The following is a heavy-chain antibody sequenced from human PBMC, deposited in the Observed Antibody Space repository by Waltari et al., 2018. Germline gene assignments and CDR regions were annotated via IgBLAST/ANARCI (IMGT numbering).Heavy chain of an antibody. Sequence: QVQLVQSGAEVKKPGASVKVSCKASGYTFTSYDINWVRQATGQGLEWMGWENPNSGNTGYAQKFQGRVTMTRNTSISTAYMELSSLRSEDTAVYYCARGPTVTTVDGMDVWGQGTTVTVSS. CDR3: ARGPTVTTVDGMDV. CDR2: ENPNSGNT. D-gene: IGHD4-4*01. CDR1: GYTFTSYD. V-gene: IGHV1-8*01. J-gene: IGHJ6*02.